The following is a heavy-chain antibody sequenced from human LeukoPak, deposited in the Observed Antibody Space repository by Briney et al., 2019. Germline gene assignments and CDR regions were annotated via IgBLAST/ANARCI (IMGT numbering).Heavy chain of an antibody. CDR2: INPVGSEK. CDR3: AKNWGYFDD. Sequence: GGSLRLSCAASGFTFSSYDMHWVRQAPGKGLEWVANINPVGSEKYYLDSVKGRFTISRDNAKNSLYLQMNSLRAEDTAVYYCAKNWGYFDDWGQGTLVTVSS. CDR1: GFTFSSYD. D-gene: IGHD7-27*01. J-gene: IGHJ4*02. V-gene: IGHV3-7*02.